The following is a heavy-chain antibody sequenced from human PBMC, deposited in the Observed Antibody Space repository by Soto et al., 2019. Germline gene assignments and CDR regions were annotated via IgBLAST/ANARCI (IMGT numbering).Heavy chain of an antibody. Sequence: GESLKISCKGSGYSFTSYWIGWVRQMPGKGLEWMGIIYPGGSDTRYSPSFQGQVTISVDKSISTAYLQWSSLKASDTAMYYCARRSADQLRPDAFDIWGQGTRVTVSS. CDR3: ARRSADQLRPDAFDI. J-gene: IGHJ3*02. V-gene: IGHV5-51*01. CDR2: IYPGGSDT. CDR1: GYSFTSYW. D-gene: IGHD6-25*01.